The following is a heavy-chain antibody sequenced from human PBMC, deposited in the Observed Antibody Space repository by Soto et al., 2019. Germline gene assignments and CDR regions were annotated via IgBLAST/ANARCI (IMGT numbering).Heavy chain of an antibody. J-gene: IGHJ6*02. CDR1: GDSVSSNSAA. CDR3: ARDHSSSWYDNYYYYYGMDV. V-gene: IGHV6-1*01. CDR2: TYYRSKWYN. Sequence: SQTLSLTGAISGDSVSSNSAAWNWIRQSPSRGLEWLGRTYYRSKWYNDYAVSVKSRITINPDTSKNQFSLQLNSVTPEDTAVYYCARDHSSSWYDNYYYYYGMDVWGQGTTVTVSS. D-gene: IGHD6-13*01.